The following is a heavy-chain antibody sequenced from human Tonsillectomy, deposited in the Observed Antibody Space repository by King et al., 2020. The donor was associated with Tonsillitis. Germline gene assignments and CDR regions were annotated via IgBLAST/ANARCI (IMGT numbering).Heavy chain of an antibody. D-gene: IGHD4-23*01. V-gene: IGHV3-30*18. CDR2: ISYDGSNK. J-gene: IGHJ4*02. Sequence: QLVQSGGGVVQPGRFLRLSCAASGFTFSSYGMHWVRQAPGKGLEWVAVISYDGSNKYYADSVKGRFTISRDNSKNTLYLQMNSLRAEDTAVYYCAKELHDYGDKSLFDYWGQGTLVTVSS. CDR3: AKELHDYGDKSLFDY. CDR1: GFTFSSYG.